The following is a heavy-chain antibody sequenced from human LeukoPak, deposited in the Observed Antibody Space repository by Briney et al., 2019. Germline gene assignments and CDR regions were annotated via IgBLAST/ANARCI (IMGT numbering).Heavy chain of an antibody. Sequence: GASVKVSCKAPGYTFTSYVMNWVRQAPGQGLECMGWINTNTGNPTYAQGFTGRFVFSLDTSVTTAYLQISSLKAEDSAMYYCARGPPSEYCSRSSCYGSYFDYWGQGALVTVSS. CDR2: INTNTGNP. CDR1: GYTFTSYV. D-gene: IGHD2-2*01. V-gene: IGHV7-4-1*02. J-gene: IGHJ4*02. CDR3: ARGPPSEYCSRSSCYGSYFDY.